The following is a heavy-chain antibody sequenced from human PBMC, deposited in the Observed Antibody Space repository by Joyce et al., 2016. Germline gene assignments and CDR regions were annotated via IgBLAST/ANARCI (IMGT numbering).Heavy chain of an antibody. CDR2: IYLGGST. J-gene: IGHJ5*01. CDR3: ARNGAYSQDS. Sequence: QVQLQESGPGLVKPSGTLFLICAVSGGSISSAHWWSWVRQPPGKGLEWIGEIYLGGSTTYNPSLKSRVTISVDKSKNQLSLKMNSVTAADTAVYYCARNGAYSQDSWGQGTLVTVSS. D-gene: IGHD5-12*01. CDR1: GGSISSAHW. V-gene: IGHV4-4*02.